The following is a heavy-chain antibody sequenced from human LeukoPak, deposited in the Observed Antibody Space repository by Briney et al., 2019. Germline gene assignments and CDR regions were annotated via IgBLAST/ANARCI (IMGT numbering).Heavy chain of an antibody. CDR3: ARDRQLANWGLEGIDY. V-gene: IGHV1-46*01. J-gene: IGHJ4*02. CDR1: GYTFTSYY. CDR2: INPSGGST. Sequence: ASVTVSCKASGYTFTSYYMHWVRQAPGQGLEWMGIINPSGGSTSYAQKFQGRVTLTRDTSTSTVYMELSSLRSEDTAVYYCARDRQLANWGLEGIDYWGQGTLVTVSS. D-gene: IGHD7-27*01.